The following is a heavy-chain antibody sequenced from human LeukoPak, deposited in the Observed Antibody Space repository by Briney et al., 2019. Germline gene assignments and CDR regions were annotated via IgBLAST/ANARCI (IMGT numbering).Heavy chain of an antibody. V-gene: IGHV4-59*08. J-gene: IGHJ4*01. Sequence: SETLSLTCTVSGGSITNNYWSWIRQPPGKALEWDGYIFSSGSTNYNPSLKSRITISVDTSKNQFSLKLTSVTAADTAVYYCARRGGSGSYYYFDYWGHGTLVTVSS. CDR3: ARRGGSGSYYYFDY. D-gene: IGHD3-10*01. CDR2: IFSSGST. CDR1: GGSITNNY.